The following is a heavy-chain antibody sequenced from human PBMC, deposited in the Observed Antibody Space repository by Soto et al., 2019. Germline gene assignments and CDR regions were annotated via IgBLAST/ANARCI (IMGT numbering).Heavy chain of an antibody. CDR3: ARGVGGAFDI. J-gene: IGHJ3*02. CDR2: INYSGST. Sequence: QVQLQESGPGLVKPSETLSLTCTVSGGSISSYYWSWIRQPPGKGLEWIGYINYSGSTNYNPSLKGRVTRSVDTTKNPASLKLSSVPAADTAVYSCARGVGGAFDIWGQGTMVTVSS. D-gene: IGHD2-15*01. CDR1: GGSISSYY. V-gene: IGHV4-59*01.